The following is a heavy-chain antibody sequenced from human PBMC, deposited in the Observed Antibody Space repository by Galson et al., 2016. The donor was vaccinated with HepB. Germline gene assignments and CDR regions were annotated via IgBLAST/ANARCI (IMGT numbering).Heavy chain of an antibody. D-gene: IGHD1-26*01. CDR1: GFTFMSYN. CDR3: ARDEGRSYSGMDF. Sequence: SLRLSCAASGFTFMSYNMNWVRQAPGKGLEWVSGISGSGANTHYANAVKGRFTISRDNSNNTLYLQMNSLRADDTAVFYCARDEGRSYSGMDFWGQGTLVTVSS. V-gene: IGHV3-23*01. J-gene: IGHJ4*02. CDR2: ISGSGANT.